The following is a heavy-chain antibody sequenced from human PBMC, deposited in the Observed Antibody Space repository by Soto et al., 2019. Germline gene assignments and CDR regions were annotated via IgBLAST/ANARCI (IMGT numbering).Heavy chain of an antibody. CDR1: GFTFSSYW. Sequence: GGSLRLSCAASGFTFSSYWMHWVRQAPGKGLVWVSRIDSGGTNATYADSVKGRFTISRDNANNTLYLQMNSLRAEDTAVYYCARRGCISTSCRDNWFDPWGQGTLVTVSS. J-gene: IGHJ5*02. V-gene: IGHV3-74*01. CDR3: ARRGCISTSCRDNWFDP. CDR2: IDSGGTNA. D-gene: IGHD2-2*01.